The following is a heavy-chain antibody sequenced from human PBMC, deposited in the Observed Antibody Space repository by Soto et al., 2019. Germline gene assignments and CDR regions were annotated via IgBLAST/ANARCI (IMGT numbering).Heavy chain of an antibody. CDR1: GYTFMNYG. V-gene: IGHV1-18*01. CDR2: IIPILGIA. Sequence: ASVKVSCKASGYTFMNYGISWMRQAPGQGFEWMGRIIPILGIANYAQKLQGRVTMTTDTSTSTAYMELRSLRSDDTAVYYCARDIVVVVAATGRAFDIWGQGTMVTVSS. CDR3: ARDIVVVVAATGRAFDI. D-gene: IGHD2-15*01. J-gene: IGHJ3*02.